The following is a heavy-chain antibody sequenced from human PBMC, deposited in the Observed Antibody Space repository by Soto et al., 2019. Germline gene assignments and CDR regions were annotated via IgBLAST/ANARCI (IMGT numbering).Heavy chain of an antibody. Sequence: QVQLQQWGAGLLKPSETLSLTCAVYGGSFSGYYWSWIRQPPGKGLEWIGEINHSGSTNYNPSLKGRVTISVDTSKNQFSLKLSSVTAADTAVYYCARGWAPPAAAVDYWGQGTLVTVSS. J-gene: IGHJ4*02. D-gene: IGHD2-2*01. CDR1: GGSFSGYY. CDR2: INHSGST. V-gene: IGHV4-34*01. CDR3: ARGWAPPAAAVDY.